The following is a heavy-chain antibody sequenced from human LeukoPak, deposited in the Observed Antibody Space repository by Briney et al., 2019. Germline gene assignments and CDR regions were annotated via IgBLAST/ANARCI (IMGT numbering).Heavy chain of an antibody. V-gene: IGHV1-46*01. CDR1: GYTLTSYY. Sequence: ASVKVSCKASGYTLTSYYMHCVRQAPGQGLEWMGIINPSGGSTSYAQKFQGRVTMTRDTSTSTVYMELSSLRSEDTAVYYCARPSGTYYDYWGQGTLVTVSS. D-gene: IGHD1-1*01. J-gene: IGHJ4*02. CDR3: ARPSGTYYDY. CDR2: INPSGGST.